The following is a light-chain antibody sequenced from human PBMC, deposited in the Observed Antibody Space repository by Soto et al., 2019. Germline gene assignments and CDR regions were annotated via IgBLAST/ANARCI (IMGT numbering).Light chain of an antibody. J-gene: IGLJ1*01. Sequence: QSVLTQPASVSGSPGQSITISCTGTSSDVGSHKLVSWYQQYPGKAPKLIIFEASKRPSGVSNRFSGSKSGSTASLTISGLQAEDEADYYCCSNADGSAYVFGTGTKVNVL. V-gene: IGLV2-23*01. CDR3: CSNADGSAYV. CDR1: SSDVGSHKL. CDR2: EAS.